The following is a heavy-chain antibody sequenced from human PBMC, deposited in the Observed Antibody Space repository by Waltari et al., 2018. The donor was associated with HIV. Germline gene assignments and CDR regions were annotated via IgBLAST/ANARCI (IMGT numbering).Heavy chain of an antibody. D-gene: IGHD2-15*01. V-gene: IGHV1-46*01. Sequence: QVQLVQSGAEVKKPGASVKISCAASGYTFTSYYIHWVRQAPGQGLEWMGIINPSGGSTSYAQKCQGRVTLTGDTSTRTVYMDLSSLRSEDTAVYYCARGGDCSGGSCYSWGFDYWGLGTLVTVSS. CDR3: ARGGDCSGGSCYSWGFDY. CDR1: GYTFTSYY. J-gene: IGHJ4*02. CDR2: INPSGGST.